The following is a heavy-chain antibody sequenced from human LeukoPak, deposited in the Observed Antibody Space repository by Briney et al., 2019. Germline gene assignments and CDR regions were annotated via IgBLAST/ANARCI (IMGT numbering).Heavy chain of an antibody. V-gene: IGHV3-23*01. CDR1: GFTFSCCA. CDR3: AKLTAAAGTDYYYGMDV. Sequence: PAGSLRLTWAASGFTFSCCAMSWGRQGPGPGLQRVSAFGGSGGSTYYADSVKGRFTISRDNSKNTLYLQMNSLRAEDTAVYYCAKLTAAAGTDYYYGMDVWGQGTTVTVSS. J-gene: IGHJ6*02. CDR2: FGGSGGST. D-gene: IGHD6-13*01.